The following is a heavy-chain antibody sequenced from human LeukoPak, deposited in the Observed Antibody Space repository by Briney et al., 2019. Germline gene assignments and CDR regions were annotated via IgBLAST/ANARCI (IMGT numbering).Heavy chain of an antibody. V-gene: IGHV4-39*07. D-gene: IGHD4-23*01. CDR2: IYYSGST. CDR3: ARVERVGSYGGKLFGYYMDV. J-gene: IGHJ6*03. Sequence: PSETLSLTCTVSGGSISSSDYYWGWIRQPPGKGLEWIGSIYYSGSTYYNPSLKSRVTISVDTSKNQFSLKLSSVTAADTAVYYCARVERVGSYGGKLFGYYMDVWGKGTTVTVSS. CDR1: GGSISSSDYY.